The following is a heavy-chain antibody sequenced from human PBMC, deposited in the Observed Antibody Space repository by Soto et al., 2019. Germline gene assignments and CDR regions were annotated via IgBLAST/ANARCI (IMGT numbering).Heavy chain of an antibody. Sequence: GALRLSCAPSGLTFSRYSMKWFRQAPGKGLEWVSHISTSSRTIYYADSVKGRFTISRDNAKNSLYLQMNSLRAEDTAVYYCARLYCSGGRCYSGDAFDIWGQGTMVNVS. D-gene: IGHD2-15*01. V-gene: IGHV3-48*01. CDR1: GLTFSRYS. CDR2: ISTSSRTI. CDR3: ARLYCSGGRCYSGDAFDI. J-gene: IGHJ3*02.